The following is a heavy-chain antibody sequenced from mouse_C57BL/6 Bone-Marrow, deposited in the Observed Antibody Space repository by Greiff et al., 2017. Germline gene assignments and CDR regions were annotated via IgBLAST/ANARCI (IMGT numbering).Heavy chain of an antibody. CDR2: IDPEIGNT. D-gene: IGHD2-1*01. Sequence: EVKLVESGAELVRPGASVKLSCTASGFNIKDDYIHWVKQRPEQSLEWIGWIDPEIGNTEYASKFQGKATITSDTSSNTAYLQRRSLPSEDTAVYCCSSFYGNYFDFWGQGTPLTGAS. CDR1: GFNIKDDY. CDR3: SSFYGNYFDF. V-gene: IGHV14-4*01. J-gene: IGHJ2*01.